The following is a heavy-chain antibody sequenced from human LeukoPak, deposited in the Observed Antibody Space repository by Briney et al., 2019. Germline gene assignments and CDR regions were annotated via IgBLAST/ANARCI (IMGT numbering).Heavy chain of an antibody. Sequence: GGSLRLSCTASGFTFGDYAMSWFRQAPGKGLEWVGFIRSKAYGGTTEYAASVKGRFTISRDDSKSIAYLQMNSLKTEDTAVYYCTRAEASGPYPIPAAWGQGTLVTVSS. CDR2: IRSKAYGGTT. J-gene: IGHJ5*02. CDR1: GFTFGDYA. CDR3: TRAEASGPYPIPAA. D-gene: IGHD2-15*01. V-gene: IGHV3-49*03.